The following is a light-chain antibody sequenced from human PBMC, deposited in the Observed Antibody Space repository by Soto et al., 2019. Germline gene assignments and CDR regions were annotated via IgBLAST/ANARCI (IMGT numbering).Light chain of an antibody. CDR3: SSYTSSSPLGV. CDR2: DVS. J-gene: IGLJ1*01. CDR1: SSDVGGYNY. Sequence: QSVLTQPASVSGSPGQSITISCTGTSSDVGGYNYVSWYQQHPGKAPKLMIYDVSNRPSGVSNRFSGSKSGNTASLTISGLQAEDEADYYCSSYTSSSPLGVFGTGTKLTVL. V-gene: IGLV2-14*01.